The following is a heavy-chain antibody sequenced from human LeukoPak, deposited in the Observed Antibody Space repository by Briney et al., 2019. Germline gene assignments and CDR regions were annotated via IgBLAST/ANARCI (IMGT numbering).Heavy chain of an antibody. CDR2: IYPGNSDT. J-gene: IGHJ3*02. Sequence: GESLKISCQGSGYSFTSYWIGWVRQMPGKGLEWMGIIYPGNSDTRYSPSFQGQVTISADKSISTAYLQWSSLKASDTAMYYCARAAVAGTDRRSDDAFDIWGQGTMVTVSS. CDR1: GYSFTSYW. D-gene: IGHD6-19*01. V-gene: IGHV5-51*01. CDR3: ARAAVAGTDRRSDDAFDI.